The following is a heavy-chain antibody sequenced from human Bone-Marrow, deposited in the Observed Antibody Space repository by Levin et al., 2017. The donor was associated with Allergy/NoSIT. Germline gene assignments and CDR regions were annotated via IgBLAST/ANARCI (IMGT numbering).Heavy chain of an antibody. Sequence: GGSLRLSCAASGFSFSDNYMDWVRQAPGKGLEWVGRIRNKANSYTTEYAASVRGRFTISRDDSKNSLYLQMNSLKTDDTAVYYCTRGQRYDSSGVSYFDYWGQGTLVTVSS. CDR2: IRNKANSYTT. CDR3: TRGQRYDSSGVSYFDY. V-gene: IGHV3-72*01. CDR1: GFSFSDNY. J-gene: IGHJ4*02. D-gene: IGHD3-22*01.